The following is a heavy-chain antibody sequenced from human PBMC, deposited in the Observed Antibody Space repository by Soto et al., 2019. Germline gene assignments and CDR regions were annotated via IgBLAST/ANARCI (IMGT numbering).Heavy chain of an antibody. CDR2: IYYSGST. CDR1: GGSISSSSYY. Sequence: SETLSLTCTVPGGSISSSSYYWGWIRQPPGKGLEWIGSIYYSGSTFYNPSLKSRVTISVDTSKNQFSLKLSSVTAADTAVYYCASSGLRRNYGMDVWGQGTTVTVSS. D-gene: IGHD2-15*01. V-gene: IGHV4-39*01. CDR3: ASSGLRRNYGMDV. J-gene: IGHJ6*02.